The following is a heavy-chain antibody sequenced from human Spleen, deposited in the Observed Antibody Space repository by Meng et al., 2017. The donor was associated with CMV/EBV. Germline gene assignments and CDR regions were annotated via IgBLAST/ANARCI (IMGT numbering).Heavy chain of an antibody. CDR1: GVTFSTYT. CDR3: ALVPAATSFVYY. Sequence: GESLKISCAVSGVTFSTYTLSWVRQAPGKGLEWVSSLSSFSGYMYYADSVKGRFTISRDSANNSLYLQMNSLRAEDTALYYCALVPAATSFVYYWGQGALVTVSS. CDR2: LSSFSGYM. V-gene: IGHV3-21*01. D-gene: IGHD2-2*01. J-gene: IGHJ4*02.